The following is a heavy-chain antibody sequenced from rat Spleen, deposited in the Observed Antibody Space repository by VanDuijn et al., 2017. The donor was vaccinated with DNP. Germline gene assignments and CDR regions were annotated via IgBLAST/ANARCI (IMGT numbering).Heavy chain of an antibody. J-gene: IGHJ2*01. D-gene: IGHD1-9*01. CDR1: GFNFNDYW. V-gene: IGHV4-2*01. CDR2: INKDSSTI. Sequence: EVKLVESGGGLVQTGRSLKLSCAASGFNFNDYWMGLVRPAPGKGLEWIGAINKDSSTINYTPSLKDKFTISRDNAQNTLYLQMSKLGSEDTAIYYCARMGYYGYKAYGGLGVMVTVSS. CDR3: ARMGYYGYKAY.